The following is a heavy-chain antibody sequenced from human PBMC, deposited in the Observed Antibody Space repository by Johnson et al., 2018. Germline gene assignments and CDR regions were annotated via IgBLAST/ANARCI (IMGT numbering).Heavy chain of an antibody. J-gene: IGHJ2*01. D-gene: IGHD1-26*01. CDR2: ISGSGGST. Sequence: EVQLVESGGGLVQPGGSLRLSCAASGFTFSSYAMSWVRQAPGKGLAWVSVISGSGGSTYYADAVKGRFTISRDNSKNTLYLQMNSLRAEDTAVYYWARDGAAVVGATYWYFDLWGRGTLVTVSS. V-gene: IGHV3-23*04. CDR3: ARDGAAVVGATYWYFDL. CDR1: GFTFSSYA.